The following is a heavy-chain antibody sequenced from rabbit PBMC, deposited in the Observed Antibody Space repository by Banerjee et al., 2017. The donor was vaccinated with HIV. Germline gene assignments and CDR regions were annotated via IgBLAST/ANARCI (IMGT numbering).Heavy chain of an antibody. D-gene: IGHD4-2*01. CDR3: ARSGSNYYYGMDL. Sequence: QSLEESGGDLVKPGASLTLTCTASGFSFSSNYYMCWVRQAPGKGLEWIGCIYAGSSGSTYYASWAKGRFTISKTSSTTVTLQMTSLTAADTATYFCARSGSNYYYGMDLWGQGTLVTVS. J-gene: IGHJ6*01. CDR1: GFSFSSNYY. V-gene: IGHV1S40*01. CDR2: IYAGSSGST.